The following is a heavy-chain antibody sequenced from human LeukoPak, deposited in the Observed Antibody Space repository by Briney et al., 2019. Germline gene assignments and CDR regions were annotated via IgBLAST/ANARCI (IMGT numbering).Heavy chain of an antibody. Sequence: ASLKVSCKASGGTFSSYAISWVRQAPGQGLEWMGGIIPIFGTANYAQKFQGRVTITADESTSTAYMELSSLRSEDTAVYYCARTIFGRYYDSSGPGRYAFDIWGQGTMVTVSS. CDR1: GGTFSSYA. D-gene: IGHD3-22*01. CDR2: IIPIFGTA. CDR3: ARTIFGRYYDSSGPGRYAFDI. V-gene: IGHV1-69*13. J-gene: IGHJ3*02.